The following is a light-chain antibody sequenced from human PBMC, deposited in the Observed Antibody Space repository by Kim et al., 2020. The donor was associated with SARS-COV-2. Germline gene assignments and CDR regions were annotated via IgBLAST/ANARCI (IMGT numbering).Light chain of an antibody. CDR1: NIGSKS. CDR3: QVWDSSSDRV. J-gene: IGLJ3*02. V-gene: IGLV3-21*04. Sequence: SYELTQPPSVSVAPGKTARITCGGNNIGSKSVHWYQQKPGQAPVLVIYYDSDRPSGIPEGFSGSNSGNTATLTISRVEAGDEADYYCQVWDSSSDRVFGGGTKLTVL. CDR2: YDS.